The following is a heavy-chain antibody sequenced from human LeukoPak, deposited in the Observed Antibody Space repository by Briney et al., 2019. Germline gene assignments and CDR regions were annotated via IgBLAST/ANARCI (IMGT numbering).Heavy chain of an antibody. D-gene: IGHD6-19*01. CDR1: GFTFSSYS. CDR3: ASLSNIAVAGTPLWGSNAFDI. CDR2: ISSSSSYI. Sequence: GGSLRLSCAASGFTFSSYSMNWVRQAPGKGLEWVSSISSSSSYIYYADSVKGRFTISRDNAKNSLYLQMNSLRAEDTAVYYCASLSNIAVAGTPLWGSNAFDIWGQGTMVTVSS. V-gene: IGHV3-21*01. J-gene: IGHJ3*02.